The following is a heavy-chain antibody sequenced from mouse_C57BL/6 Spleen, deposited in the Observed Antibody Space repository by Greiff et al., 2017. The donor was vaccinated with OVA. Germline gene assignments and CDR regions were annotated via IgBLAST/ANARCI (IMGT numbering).Heavy chain of an antibody. CDR3: ARSAYYYGSKDYAMDY. V-gene: IGHV1-82*01. Sequence: VKLMESGPELVKPGASVKISCKASGYDFSSSWMNWVKQRPGQGLEWIGRIYPGDGDTNYNGKFKGKATLTADKSSSTAYMQLSSLTSEDSAVYFCARSAYYYGSKDYAMDYWGQGTSVTVSS. CDR2: IYPGDGDT. D-gene: IGHD1-1*01. J-gene: IGHJ4*01. CDR1: GYDFSSSW.